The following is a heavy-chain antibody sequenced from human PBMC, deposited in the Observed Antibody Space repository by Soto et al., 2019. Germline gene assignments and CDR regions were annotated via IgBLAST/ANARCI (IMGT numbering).Heavy chain of an antibody. CDR2: IKQDGSEK. CDR1: GFTFSSYW. CDR3: ARGPSSSSNYYYMDV. D-gene: IGHD6-6*01. Sequence: GGSLRLSCAASGFTFSSYWMSWVRQAPGKGLEWVANIKQDGSEKYYVDSVKGRFTISRDNAKNSLYLQMNSLRAEDTAVYYCARGPSSSSNYYYMDVWGKGTTVTVSS. J-gene: IGHJ6*03. V-gene: IGHV3-7*04.